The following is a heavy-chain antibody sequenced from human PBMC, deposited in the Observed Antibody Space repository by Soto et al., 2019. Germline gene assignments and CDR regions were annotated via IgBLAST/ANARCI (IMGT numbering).Heavy chain of an antibody. Sequence: PGGSLRLSCAASGFTFNIYAINWVRQAPGKGLEWVSAISVSVDSTHYADSVKGRFTISRDNYKNTVYLEMNSLRAEDTAVYYCAKVLTPEQGNYFDYWGQGTLVTVSS. CDR2: ISVSVDST. D-gene: IGHD1-26*01. J-gene: IGHJ4*02. CDR1: GFTFNIYA. CDR3: AKVLTPEQGNYFDY. V-gene: IGHV3-23*01.